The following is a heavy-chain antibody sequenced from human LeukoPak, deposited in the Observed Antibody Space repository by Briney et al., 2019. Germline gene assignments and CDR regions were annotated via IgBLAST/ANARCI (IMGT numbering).Heavy chain of an antibody. J-gene: IGHJ4*02. CDR3: ARVTTYDFWSGYHFDY. CDR2: IYYSGST. D-gene: IGHD3-3*01. V-gene: IGHV4-39*07. Sequence: SETLSLTCTVSGGSISSSSYYWGWIRQPPGKGLEWIGSIYYSGSTYYNPSLKSRVTISVDTSKNQFSLKLSSVTAADTAVYYCARVTTYDFWSGYHFDYWGQGTLVTVSS. CDR1: GGSISSSSYY.